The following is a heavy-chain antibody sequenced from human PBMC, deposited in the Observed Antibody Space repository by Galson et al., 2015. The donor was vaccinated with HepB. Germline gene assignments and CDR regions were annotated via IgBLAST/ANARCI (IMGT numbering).Heavy chain of an antibody. V-gene: IGHV3-30*03. CDR3: ARDLNQGGELDY. CDR2: ISHDGDDE. CDR1: GFTFSNYD. Sequence: SLRLSCAVSGFTFSNYDMHWVRQAPGKGLEWVALISHDGDDEYYTDSVKGRFTISRDNSKNTLFLQMNSLRAEDAAVYYCARDLNQGGELDYWGQGTLVAVSA. J-gene: IGHJ4*02. D-gene: IGHD2-15*01.